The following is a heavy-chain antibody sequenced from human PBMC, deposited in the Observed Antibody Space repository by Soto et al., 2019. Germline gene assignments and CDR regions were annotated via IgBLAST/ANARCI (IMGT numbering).Heavy chain of an antibody. Sequence: QVQLQESGPGLVKPSQTLSLTCTVSGGSISSGDYYWSWIRQPPGKGLEWIGYIYYSGSTYYNPXXKSRVTISVDXXKXPXXLKLSSVTAADRAVYYCARGTMTTVTKSGYYGMDVWGQGTTVTVSS. J-gene: IGHJ6*02. D-gene: IGHD4-4*01. V-gene: IGHV4-30-4*01. CDR1: GGSISSGDYY. CDR3: ARGTMTTVTKSGYYGMDV. CDR2: IYYSGST.